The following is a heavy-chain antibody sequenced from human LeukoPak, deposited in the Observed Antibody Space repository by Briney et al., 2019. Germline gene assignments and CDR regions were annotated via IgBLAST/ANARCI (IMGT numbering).Heavy chain of an antibody. CDR1: GFTFRSCS. V-gene: IGHV3-23*01. J-gene: IGHJ5*02. CDR2: IRGGADDT. D-gene: IGHD5-12*01. CDR3: ATSGFSGYDHPS. Sequence: PGGSLRLSCAASGFTFRSCSMAWVRLAPGKGLEWVSVIRGGADDTSYADSVKGRFTISRDNSKNTLFLQMDGLRVEDTAVYYCATSGFSGYDHPSWGQGTLVTVSS.